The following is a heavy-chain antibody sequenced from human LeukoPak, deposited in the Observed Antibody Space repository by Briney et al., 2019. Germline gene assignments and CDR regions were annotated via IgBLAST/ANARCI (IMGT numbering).Heavy chain of an antibody. J-gene: IGHJ4*02. Sequence: SETLSLTCTVSGGSISSSSYYWGWIRQPPGKGLEWIGSIYYSGSTYYNPAVKSRVTISVDTSKNQFSLKLSSVTAADTAVYYCARDYYDSSGLDYWGQGTLVTVSS. V-gene: IGHV4-39*02. D-gene: IGHD3-22*01. CDR2: IYYSGST. CDR3: ARDYYDSSGLDY. CDR1: GGSISSSSYY.